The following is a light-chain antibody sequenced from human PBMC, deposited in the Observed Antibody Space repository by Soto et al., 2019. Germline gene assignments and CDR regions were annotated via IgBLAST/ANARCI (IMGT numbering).Light chain of an antibody. V-gene: IGKV1-16*02. CDR2: AAS. CDR1: QGIDNY. CDR3: QQYNSHPYT. Sequence: DIQMTQSPSSLSASVGDSVTITCRASQGIDNYVAWFQQKPGRAPKSLIYAASTLESGVPSKFSGSRSGTDFSLAIRSLQTEDFATYFCQQYNSHPYTFGQGTKLEIK. J-gene: IGKJ2*01.